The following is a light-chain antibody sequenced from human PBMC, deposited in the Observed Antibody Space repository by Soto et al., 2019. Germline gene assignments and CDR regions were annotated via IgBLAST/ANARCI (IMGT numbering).Light chain of an antibody. J-gene: IGKJ1*01. V-gene: IGKV3-20*01. CDR3: QQYGSSGT. CDR2: DAS. Sequence: IVMTQSPATLSLSPGEKATLSCRASQSISSYLSWYQQKPGQAPRPVIYDASNRATGIPDRFSGSGSGTDFTLTISRLEPEDFAVYYCQQYGSSGTFGQGTKVDI. CDR1: QSISSY.